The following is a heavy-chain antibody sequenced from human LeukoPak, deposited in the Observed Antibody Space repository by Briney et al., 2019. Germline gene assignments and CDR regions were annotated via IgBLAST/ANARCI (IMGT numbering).Heavy chain of an antibody. D-gene: IGHD5-24*01. J-gene: IGHJ4*02. Sequence: GGSLRLSCAASGFTFSSYSMNWVRQAPGKGLEWVSSISSSSSYIYYADSVKGRFTISRDNAKNSLYLQMNSLRAEDTAVYYCANSPSRDGYPTGYWGQGTLVPVSS. CDR2: ISSSSSYI. CDR1: GFTFSSYS. CDR3: ANSPSRDGYPTGY. V-gene: IGHV3-21*01.